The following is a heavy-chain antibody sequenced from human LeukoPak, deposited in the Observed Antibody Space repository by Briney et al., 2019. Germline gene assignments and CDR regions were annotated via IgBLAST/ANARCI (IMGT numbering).Heavy chain of an antibody. CDR3: ARAPCSGYTCSHDY. CDR1: GFTVSSNY. D-gene: IGHD2-15*01. J-gene: IGHJ4*02. CDR2: IFNDGTT. Sequence: GGSLRLSWAASGFTVSSNYMSWVRQAPGKGLEWVSVIFNDGTTYYADSVKGRFTISRDNSKNTIYLQMNSLRVDDMAVYYCARAPCSGYTCSHDYWGQGTLVTVSS. V-gene: IGHV3-53*01.